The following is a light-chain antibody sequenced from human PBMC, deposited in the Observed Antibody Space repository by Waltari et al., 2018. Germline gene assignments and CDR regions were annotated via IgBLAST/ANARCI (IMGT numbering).Light chain of an antibody. J-gene: IGKJ1*01. Sequence: DIQMTQSPSTLSASVGARVTITCRASQSISDWLAWYQQKPGKAPELLIYKTSILESGVPSRVSGSGSGTEFTLTITSLQPDDFATYFCQHYNSYSPWTFGQGTKVEIK. CDR3: QHYNSYSPWT. CDR1: QSISDW. CDR2: KTS. V-gene: IGKV1-5*03.